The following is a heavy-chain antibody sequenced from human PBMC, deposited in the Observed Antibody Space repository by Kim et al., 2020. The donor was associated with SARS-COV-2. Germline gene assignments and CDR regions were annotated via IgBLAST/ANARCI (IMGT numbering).Heavy chain of an antibody. J-gene: IGHJ6*02. CDR1: GGSISSSSYY. CDR3: ARHAGSGSYPYYYYGMDV. Sequence: SETLSLTCTVSGGSISSSSYYWGWIRQPPGKGLEWIGSIYYSGSTYYNPSLKSRVTISVDTSKNQFSLKLSSVTAADTAVYYCARHAGSGSYPYYYYGMDVWGQGTTVTVSS. CDR2: IYYSGST. V-gene: IGHV4-39*01. D-gene: IGHD3-10*01.